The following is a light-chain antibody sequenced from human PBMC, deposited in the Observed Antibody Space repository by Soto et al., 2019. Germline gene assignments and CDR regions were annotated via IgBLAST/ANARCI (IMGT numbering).Light chain of an antibody. V-gene: IGKV1-5*03. J-gene: IGKJ2*01. CDR1: QSISTY. Sequence: DIQMTQSPSTLSASVGDRVTITCRASQSISTYLAWYQQKPGNAPKLLIYKASNLQSGVPSRFSGSGSGTEFTLTISSLQLDDFATYYCQQYNSYSPYTFGQGTNLEIK. CDR2: KAS. CDR3: QQYNSYSPYT.